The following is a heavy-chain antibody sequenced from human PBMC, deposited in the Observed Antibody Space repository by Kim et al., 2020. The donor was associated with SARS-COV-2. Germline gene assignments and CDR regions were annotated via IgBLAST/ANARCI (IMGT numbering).Heavy chain of an antibody. CDR3: VRPDTPYNGGPYYYYYGMDV. J-gene: IGHJ6*02. D-gene: IGHD2-15*01. CDR1: GFTFSSSW. V-gene: IGHV3-7*03. CDR2: IKCDGSEK. Sequence: GGSLRLSCAASGFTFSSSWMHWVCQAPEKGLEWVADIKCDGSEKYYVDSVKGRLTISRDNAKNSLYLQVNSLRAEDMTVYYCVRPDTPYNGGPYYYYYGMDVWGQGTTVTVSS.